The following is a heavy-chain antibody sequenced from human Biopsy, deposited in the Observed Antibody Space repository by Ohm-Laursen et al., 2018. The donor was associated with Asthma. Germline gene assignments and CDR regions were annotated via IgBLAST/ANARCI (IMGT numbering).Heavy chain of an antibody. CDR3: AAGRTSLQGESLI. Sequence: SVKVSCNAPGVALSGYTFEWVRQARGLGLEWIAWIVFASGATNYAQNFQDRLTVTRDMSAGSVSMELRGLSSTDTAVYYCAAGRTSLQGESLIWGQGTLVSVSS. D-gene: IGHD2/OR15-2a*01. CDR2: IVFASGAT. V-gene: IGHV1-58*01. J-gene: IGHJ4*01. CDR1: GVALSGYT.